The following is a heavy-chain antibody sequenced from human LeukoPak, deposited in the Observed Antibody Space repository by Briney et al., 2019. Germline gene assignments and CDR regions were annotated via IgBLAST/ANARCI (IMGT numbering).Heavy chain of an antibody. CDR3: AAAGDY. Sequence: GRSLRLSCAASGFTFDDYAMHWVRQAPGKGLEWVSGISWNSGSIGYTDSVKGRFTISRDNAKNSLYLQMNSLRAEDTAVYYCAAAGDYWGQGTLVTVSS. J-gene: IGHJ4*02. V-gene: IGHV3-9*01. CDR2: ISWNSGSI. CDR1: GFTFDDYA. D-gene: IGHD6-13*01.